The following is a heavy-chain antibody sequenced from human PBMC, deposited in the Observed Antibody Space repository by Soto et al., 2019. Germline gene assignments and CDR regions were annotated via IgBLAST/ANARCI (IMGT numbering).Heavy chain of an antibody. CDR3: ATTVSTGRFDY. CDR2: IYYTGST. V-gene: IGHV4-59*01. D-gene: IGHD3-9*01. CDR1: GASISRYY. J-gene: IGHJ4*02. Sequence: QVQLQESGPGLVQPSGTLSLTCTVTGASISRYYWSWIRQPPGKGLEWIGYIYYTGSTDCSPSLKNRLTMSVDTSKNQFSLKLSSVTAADTAVYYCATTVSTGRFDYWGQGTLVTVSS.